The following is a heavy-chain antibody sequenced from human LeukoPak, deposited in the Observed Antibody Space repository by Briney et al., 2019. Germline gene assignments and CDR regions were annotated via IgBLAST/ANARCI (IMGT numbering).Heavy chain of an antibody. CDR2: ISRSGNTT. Sequence: QPGGSLRLSCAASGFTFSSYAMSWVRQTPGKGLEWVSVISRSGNTTYYADSVKGRFTISRDNSKNTVYLQMNSLRAEDTAVYYCAKSPGLSSLKTFHYWGQGTLVTVSS. V-gene: IGHV3-23*01. J-gene: IGHJ4*02. CDR1: GFTFSSYA. CDR3: AKSPGLSSLKTFHY. D-gene: IGHD2-2*01.